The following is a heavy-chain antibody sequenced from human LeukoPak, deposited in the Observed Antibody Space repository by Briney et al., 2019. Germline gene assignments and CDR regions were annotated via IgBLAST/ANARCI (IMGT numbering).Heavy chain of an antibody. V-gene: IGHV4-59*01. CDR3: ARGGGYFDWLSPGYLGFDP. J-gene: IGHJ5*02. CDR1: GGALSSYS. D-gene: IGHD3-9*01. Sequence: PPETLSLTCTVSGGALSSYSSSWIREPPRGGVGWGWDISFTGSTNYNPSLKSRVTISVDTSKNQFSLKLSSVTAADTAVYYCARGGGYFDWLSPGYLGFDPWGQGTLVTVSS. CDR2: ISFTGST.